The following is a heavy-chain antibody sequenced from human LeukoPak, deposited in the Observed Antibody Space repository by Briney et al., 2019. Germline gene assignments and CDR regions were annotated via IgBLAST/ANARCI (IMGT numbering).Heavy chain of an antibody. J-gene: IGHJ4*02. CDR2: IYYSGST. CDR1: GGSISSYY. CDR3: ASLYCSSTSCYDY. D-gene: IGHD2-2*01. Sequence: SETLSLTCTVSGGSISSYYWGWIRQPPGKGLEWIGYIYYSGSTNYNPSLKSRVTISVDTSKNQFSLKLSSVTAADTAVYYCASLYCSSTSCYDYWGQGTLVTVSS. V-gene: IGHV4-59*01.